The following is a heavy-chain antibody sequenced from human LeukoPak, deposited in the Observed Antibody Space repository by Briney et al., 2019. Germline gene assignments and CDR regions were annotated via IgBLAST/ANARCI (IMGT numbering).Heavy chain of an antibody. CDR3: ARGGWFGELLVFDY. CDR2: TYYRSKWYN. CDR1: GDSVSSNSAA. J-gene: IGHJ4*02. V-gene: IGHV6-1*01. Sequence: SQTLSLTCAISGDSVSSNSAAWNWIRQSPSRGLEWLGRTYYRSKWYNDYAVSVKSRITINPDTSKNQFSLQLNSVTPGDRAVYYCARGGWFGELLVFDYGGQGTLVTVSS. D-gene: IGHD3-10*01.